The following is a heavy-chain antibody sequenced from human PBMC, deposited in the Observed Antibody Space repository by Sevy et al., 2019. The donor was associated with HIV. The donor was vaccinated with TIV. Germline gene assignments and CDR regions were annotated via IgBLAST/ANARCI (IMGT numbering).Heavy chain of an antibody. CDR3: ARGGRITIFGVVIISSFDY. CDR2: INPNSGGT. Sequence: VSVKVSCKASGYTFTGYYMHWVRQAPGQGLEWMGWINPNSGGTNYAQKFQGRVTMTRDTSISTAYMELSRLRSDDTAVYYCARGGRITIFGVVIISSFDYWGQGTLVTVSS. CDR1: GYTFTGYY. D-gene: IGHD3-3*01. V-gene: IGHV1-2*02. J-gene: IGHJ4*02.